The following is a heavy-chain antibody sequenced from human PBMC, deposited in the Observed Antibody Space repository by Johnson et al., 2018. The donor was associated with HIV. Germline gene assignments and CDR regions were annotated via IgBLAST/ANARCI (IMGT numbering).Heavy chain of an antibody. J-gene: IGHJ3*02. CDR1: GFTFSSYA. V-gene: IGHV3-30*04. CDR3: AIDMRQAAADTEAFDI. D-gene: IGHD6-13*01. Sequence: QVQLVESGGGVVQPGRSLRLSCAASGFTFSSYAMHWVRQAPGKGLEWVAVISYDGSNKYYADSVKCRFTISRDNSKNTLYLQMNSLRAEDTAVYYCAIDMRQAAADTEAFDIWGQGTMVTVSS. CDR2: ISYDGSNK.